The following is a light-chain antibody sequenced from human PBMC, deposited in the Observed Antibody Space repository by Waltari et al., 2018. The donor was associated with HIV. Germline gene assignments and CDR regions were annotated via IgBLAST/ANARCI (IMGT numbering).Light chain of an antibody. V-gene: IGLV2-14*01. Sequence: QSALTQPASVSGSPGQSISISCTGTSSDLDDYKSVSWYQHHPGKAPRLIIYEVTKRPSGVSKRCSGSKSGHTASLTISGLQAEDEADYFCMSYISSATPEFGGGTKVTVL. CDR3: MSYISSATPE. CDR1: SSDLDDYKS. J-gene: IGLJ3*02. CDR2: EVT.